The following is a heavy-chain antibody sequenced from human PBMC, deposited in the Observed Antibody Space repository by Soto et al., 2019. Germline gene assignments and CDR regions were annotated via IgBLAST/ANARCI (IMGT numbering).Heavy chain of an antibody. CDR3: ERGGSGYTWFNEF. Sequence: QEQLVQSGAEVKKPGSSVKVSCKASGGLFSSYPISWVRQVPGQWLEWMGGIIPVFQTAYYTQRFQARVTITADESTNTAYMELSSLRSEDTAIYYCERGGSGYTWFNEFWGQGTLVTVSS. CDR1: GGLFSSYP. V-gene: IGHV1-69*01. D-gene: IGHD3-22*01. J-gene: IGHJ4*02. CDR2: IIPVFQTA.